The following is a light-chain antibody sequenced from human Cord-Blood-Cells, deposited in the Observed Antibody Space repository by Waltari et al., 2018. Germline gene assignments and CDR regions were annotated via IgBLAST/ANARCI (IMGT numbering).Light chain of an antibody. CDR1: KGISSY. V-gene: IGKV1-27*01. J-gene: IGKJ4*01. Sequence: DIQLTQPPPSLSASVGDRVTITGRVSKGISSYLNWYQQKPGKGPKLLIYIASKWQCVVPSRFRGSGSGTYFTLTISSLQPEDVATYYGQRTYNAPPTFGRGTKVEIK. CDR2: IAS. CDR3: QRTYNAPPT.